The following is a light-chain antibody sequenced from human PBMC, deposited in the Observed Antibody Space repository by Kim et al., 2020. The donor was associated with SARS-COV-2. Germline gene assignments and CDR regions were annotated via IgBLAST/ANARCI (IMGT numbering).Light chain of an antibody. Sequence: QLVLTHSPSASASMGASVKLTCTLSSGHRSYAIAWHKQQPEKGPRYLMKLNSDGSHSKGDGIPDRFSGSSSGSERYLTISSLQSVDEADYYCQTWGTGTPYVFGTGTKVTVL. V-gene: IGLV4-69*02. CDR1: SGHRSYA. CDR2: LNSDGSH. CDR3: QTWGTGTPYV. J-gene: IGLJ1*01.